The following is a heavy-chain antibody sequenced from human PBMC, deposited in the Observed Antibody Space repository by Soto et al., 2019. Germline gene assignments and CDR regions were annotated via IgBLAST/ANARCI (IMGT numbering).Heavy chain of an antibody. CDR3: ARDPLSTDYYYYMDV. D-gene: IGHD4-17*01. V-gene: IGHV3-33*01. CDR2: IWYDGSNK. CDR1: GFTFSSYG. Sequence: QVQLVESGGGVVQPGRSLRLSCAASGFTFSSYGMHWVRQAPGKGLEWVAVIWYDGSNKYYADSVKGRFTISRDNSKNTLYLQMNSLRAEDTAVYYCARDPLSTDYYYYMDVWGKGTTVTVSS. J-gene: IGHJ6*03.